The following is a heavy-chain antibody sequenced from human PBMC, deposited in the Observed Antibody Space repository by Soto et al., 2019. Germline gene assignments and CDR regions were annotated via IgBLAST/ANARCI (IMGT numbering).Heavy chain of an antibody. CDR2: VNPQSGRT. CDR3: AIYTTSFSYFNH. V-gene: IGHV1-8*01. Sequence: QVQLVQSGAEAKKPGASVKVSCKASGYTFLRHDINWVRQASGQGLEWMGWVNPQSGRTEYAKKFQGRVTMTTDPSIDTAYMELSSLPSEDTAIYYYAIYTTSFSYFNHWGQGALVTVSS. D-gene: IGHD1-26*01. J-gene: IGHJ4*02. CDR1: GYTFLRHD.